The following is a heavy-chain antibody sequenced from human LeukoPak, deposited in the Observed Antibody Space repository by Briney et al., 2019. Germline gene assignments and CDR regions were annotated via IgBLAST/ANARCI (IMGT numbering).Heavy chain of an antibody. Sequence: GGSLRLSCTASGFTFGDYAMSWFRQAPGKGLEWVGFIGNKAYGGTTEYAASVKGRFTISRDHSKSIAYLQMNSLKTEDTAVYYCTRHPLYYDSSGYYGLWGQGTLVTVSS. J-gene: IGHJ4*02. CDR2: IGNKAYGGTT. V-gene: IGHV3-49*03. CDR1: GFTFGDYA. CDR3: TRHPLYYDSSGYYGL. D-gene: IGHD3-22*01.